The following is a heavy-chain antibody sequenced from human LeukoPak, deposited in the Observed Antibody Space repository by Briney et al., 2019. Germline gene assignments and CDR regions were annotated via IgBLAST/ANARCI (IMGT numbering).Heavy chain of an antibody. D-gene: IGHD3-22*01. V-gene: IGHV3-33*01. CDR3: ARDFADYYDSSDNYYYYGMDV. CDR2: IWYDGSNK. J-gene: IGHJ6*02. Sequence: GGSLRLSCAAFGFTFSSYGMHWVRQAPGKGLEWVAVIWYDGSNKYYADSVKGRFTISRDNSKNTLYLQMNSLRAEDTAVYYCARDFADYYDSSDNYYYYGMDVWGQGTTVTVSS. CDR1: GFTFSSYG.